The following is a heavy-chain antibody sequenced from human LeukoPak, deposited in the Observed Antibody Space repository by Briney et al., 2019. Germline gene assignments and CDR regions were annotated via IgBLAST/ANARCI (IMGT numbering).Heavy chain of an antibody. CDR3: ARGTTDYTFDI. V-gene: IGHV4-4*07. Sequence: PTETPSLTCTVSGDSISSYYWSSIRQPAGRGLECIDRSYSRGSTNYNPSLKSRVTRSVDTSKNQFSLKLSAVAAADTAVYYCARGTTDYTFDIWGQGTMVTVSS. CDR2: SYSRGST. CDR1: GDSISSYY. J-gene: IGHJ3*02. D-gene: IGHD4/OR15-4a*01.